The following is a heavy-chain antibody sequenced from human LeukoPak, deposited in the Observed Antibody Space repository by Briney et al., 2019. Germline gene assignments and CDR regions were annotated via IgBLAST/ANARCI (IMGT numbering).Heavy chain of an antibody. D-gene: IGHD6-13*01. Sequence: ASVKVSCKASGYTFTAFYMHWVRQAPGQGLEWMGWINPNSGATNYAQKFQGRVTMTRNTSISTAYMELSRLRSDDTAVYYCARAHLIAAAGYNWFDPWGQGTLVTVSS. J-gene: IGHJ5*02. CDR3: ARAHLIAAAGYNWFDP. CDR2: INPNSGAT. V-gene: IGHV1-2*02. CDR1: GYTFTAFY.